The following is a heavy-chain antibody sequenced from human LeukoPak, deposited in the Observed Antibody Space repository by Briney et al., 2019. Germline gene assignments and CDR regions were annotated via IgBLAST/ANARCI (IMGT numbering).Heavy chain of an antibody. CDR3: ARGDTATARRAHWFDP. CDR1: GFTFSSYS. V-gene: IGHV3-21*01. J-gene: IGHJ5*02. Sequence: GGSLRLSCAASGFTFSSYSMNWVRRAPGKGLEWVSSISSSSSYIYYADSVKGRFTISRDNAKNSLYLQMNSLRAEDTAVYYCARGDTATARRAHWFDPWGQGTLVTVSS. D-gene: IGHD5-18*01. CDR2: ISSSSSYI.